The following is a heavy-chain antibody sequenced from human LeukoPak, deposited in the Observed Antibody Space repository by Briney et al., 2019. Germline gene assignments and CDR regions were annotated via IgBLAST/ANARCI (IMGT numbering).Heavy chain of an antibody. CDR2: IHPTVGDT. CDR3: ARDFHAGKRITIFGVVRAGFDP. CDR1: GYTFTSYY. D-gene: IGHD3-3*01. J-gene: IGHJ5*02. Sequence: ASVKVSCKASGYTFTSYYLHWVRQAPGQGLEWMGIIHPTVGDTTYAQKFQGRVTMTRDMSTGTVYMDLSSLRSEDTAVYYCARDFHAGKRITIFGVVRAGFDPWGQGTLVTVSS. V-gene: IGHV1-46*01.